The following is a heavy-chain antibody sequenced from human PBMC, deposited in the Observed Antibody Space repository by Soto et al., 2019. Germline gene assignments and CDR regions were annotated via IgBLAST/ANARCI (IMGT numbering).Heavy chain of an antibody. CDR2: ISYDGSNK. CDR3: AKDLGPDYSRWYLPLDY. CDR1: GFTFSSYG. V-gene: IGHV3-30*18. J-gene: IGHJ4*02. Sequence: QVQLVESGGGVVQPGRSLRLSCAASGFTFSSYGMHWVRQAPGKGLEWVAVISYDGSNKYYADSVKGRFTISRDNSKNTLYLQMNSLRAEDTAVYYCAKDLGPDYSRWYLPLDYWGQGTLVTVSS. D-gene: IGHD6-13*01.